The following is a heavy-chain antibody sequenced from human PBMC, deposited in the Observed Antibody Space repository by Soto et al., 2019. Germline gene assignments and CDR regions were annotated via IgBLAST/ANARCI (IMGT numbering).Heavy chain of an antibody. J-gene: IGHJ6*02. Sequence: SETLSLTCAVYGGSFSGYYWSWIRQPPGKGLEWIGEINHSGSTNYNPSLKSRVTISVDTSKNQFSLKLSSVIAADTAVYYCAKDQAGVITGYYHYYGVDVWGQGTTVTVSS. D-gene: IGHD3-10*01. CDR2: INHSGST. V-gene: IGHV4-34*01. CDR1: GGSFSGYY. CDR3: AKDQAGVITGYYHYYGVDV.